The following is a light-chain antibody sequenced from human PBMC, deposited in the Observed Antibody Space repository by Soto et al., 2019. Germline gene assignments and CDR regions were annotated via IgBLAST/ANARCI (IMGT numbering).Light chain of an antibody. CDR3: TSFAGSGTYV. V-gene: IGLV2-14*01. J-gene: IGLJ1*01. Sequence: QSALTQPASVSGSPGQSIAISCTGTSSDVGGYNYVSWYQQHPGKAPKLIIFDVTNRPSGVSDRFSGSKSGSTASLTISGLQADDEADYYCTSFAGSGTYVFGTGTKVPVL. CDR1: SSDVGGYNY. CDR2: DVT.